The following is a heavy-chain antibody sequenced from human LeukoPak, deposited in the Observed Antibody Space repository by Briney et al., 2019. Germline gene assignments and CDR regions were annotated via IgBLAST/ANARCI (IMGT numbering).Heavy chain of an antibody. V-gene: IGHV4-34*01. CDR2: INHSGST. CDR3: ARAPLPRVTTPFDY. Sequence: SETLSLTCAVYGGSFSGYYWSWIRQPPGKGLEWIGEINHSGSTNYNPSLKSRVTISVDTSKNQFSLKLSSVTAADTAVYYCARAPLPRVTTPFDYWGQGTLVTVSS. J-gene: IGHJ4*02. D-gene: IGHD4-17*01. CDR1: GGSFSGYY.